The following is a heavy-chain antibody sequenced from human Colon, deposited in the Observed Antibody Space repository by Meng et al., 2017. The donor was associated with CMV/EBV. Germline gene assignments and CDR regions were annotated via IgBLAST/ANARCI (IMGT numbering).Heavy chain of an antibody. CDR1: GFNFSASN. J-gene: IGHJ3*02. Sequence: GESLKISCEASGFNFSASNMNWVRRAPRKGLEWVSSITSGPSYVYYADSVKGRFTISRDNTKNSLYLQMNSLGAEDTAVYYCATDRGIIPSRPGAFDIWGQGAKVTVSS. D-gene: IGHD6-6*01. V-gene: IGHV3-21*01. CDR2: ITSGPSYV. CDR3: ATDRGIIPSRPGAFDI.